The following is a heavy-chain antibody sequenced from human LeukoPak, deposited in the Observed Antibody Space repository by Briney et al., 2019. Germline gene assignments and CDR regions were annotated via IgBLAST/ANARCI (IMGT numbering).Heavy chain of an antibody. J-gene: IGHJ4*02. CDR3: ARDRKYQLLRGIDY. Sequence: PSETLSLTCTVSGGSINSHVYYWTWIRQPPGKGLEWIGYIYYSGSTYYNPSLKSRVNISVDTSKNQFSLRLRSVTAADTAVYYCARDRKYQLLRGIDYWGQGSLVTVSS. D-gene: IGHD2-2*01. V-gene: IGHV4-30-4*01. CDR2: IYYSGST. CDR1: GGSINSHVYY.